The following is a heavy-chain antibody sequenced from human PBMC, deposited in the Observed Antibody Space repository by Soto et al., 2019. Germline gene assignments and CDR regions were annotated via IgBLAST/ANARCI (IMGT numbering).Heavy chain of an antibody. V-gene: IGHV1-18*01. CDR2: ISAYNGNT. CDR3: ARAPRLLYSSSQADY. CDR1: GYTFTSYG. J-gene: IGHJ4*02. Sequence: QVPLVQSGAEVKKPGASVKVSCKASGYTFTSYGISWVRQAPGQGLEWMGWISAYNGNTNYAQKLQGRVTMTTDTSTSTAYMELRSLRSDDTAVYYCARAPRLLYSSSQADYWGQGTLVTVSS. D-gene: IGHD6-6*01.